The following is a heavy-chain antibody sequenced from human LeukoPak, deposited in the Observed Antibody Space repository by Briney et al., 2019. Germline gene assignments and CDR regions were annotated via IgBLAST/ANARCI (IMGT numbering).Heavy chain of an antibody. J-gene: IGHJ1*01. CDR3: TTDTYDSGVYYPQH. CDR1: RFTFSNAW. Sequence: GGSLRLSCAASRFTFSNAWMSWVRQAPGQGLEWVGRIKSKTDGGTTDYAAPVNGRFTISRDDSKNTLYLQMNSLKTEDTAVYYCTTDTYDSGVYYPQHWGDSTLVTVSS. CDR2: IKSKTDGGTT. V-gene: IGHV3-15*01. D-gene: IGHD3-22*01.